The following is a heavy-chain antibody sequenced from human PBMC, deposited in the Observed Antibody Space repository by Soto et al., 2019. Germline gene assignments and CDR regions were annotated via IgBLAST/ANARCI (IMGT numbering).Heavy chain of an antibody. CDR1: GDSVSSNSAA. J-gene: IGHJ6*02. V-gene: IGHV6-1*01. CDR2: TYYRSKWYN. Sequence: SQTLSLTFAISGDSVSSNSAAWNWIRQSPSRGLEWLGRTYYRSKWYNDYAVSVKSRITINPDTSKNQFSLQLNSVTPEDTAVYYCARAGHIVVVPAAMGVYYYGMDVWGQGTTVTVSS. D-gene: IGHD2-2*01. CDR3: ARAGHIVVVPAAMGVYYYGMDV.